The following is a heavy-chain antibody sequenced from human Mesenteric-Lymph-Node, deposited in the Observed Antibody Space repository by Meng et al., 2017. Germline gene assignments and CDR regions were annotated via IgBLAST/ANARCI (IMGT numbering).Heavy chain of an antibody. CDR3: AKSHEYSDYRRFDS. D-gene: IGHD4-11*01. V-gene: IGHV3-7*03. J-gene: IGHJ5*01. CDR1: GFIFNTYW. CDR2: IKEDGSAK. Sequence: GESLKISCTASGFIFNTYWMSWVRQAPGRGLEWVANIKEDGSAKYYVDSVKGRFTISRDNSKNTLYLQMNSLRAEDTAFYYCAKSHEYSDYRRFDSWGQGILVTGSS.